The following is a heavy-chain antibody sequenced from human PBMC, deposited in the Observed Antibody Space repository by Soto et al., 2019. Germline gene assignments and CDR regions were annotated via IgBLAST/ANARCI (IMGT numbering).Heavy chain of an antibody. Sequence: GGSLRLSCAASGFTFSTYAMSWVRQAPGKGLEWVSAISGSGDSTYAADPVRGRFTISRDNSINTLYLQMNNLGNEDTAVYNRAHPRGYGAFEAYDTWGQGTMVTVS. V-gene: IGHV3-23*01. CDR1: GFTFSTYA. CDR2: ISGSGDST. D-gene: IGHD4-17*01. J-gene: IGHJ3*02. CDR3: AHPRGYGAFEAYDT.